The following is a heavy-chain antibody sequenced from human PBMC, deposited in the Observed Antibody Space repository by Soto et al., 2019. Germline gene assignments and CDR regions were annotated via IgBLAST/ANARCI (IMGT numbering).Heavy chain of an antibody. CDR3: AASIFYYGMDV. Sequence: GESLKISCKGSGYIFTNYWIGWVRQMPGQGLEWMGIIYPGDSDTKYNPSFQGQVTISADKSITTTYLQWSSLKPSDTAIYYCAASIFYYGMDVWRQGTTVTVSS. CDR2: IYPGDSDT. V-gene: IGHV5-51*01. J-gene: IGHJ6*02. CDR1: GYIFTNYW.